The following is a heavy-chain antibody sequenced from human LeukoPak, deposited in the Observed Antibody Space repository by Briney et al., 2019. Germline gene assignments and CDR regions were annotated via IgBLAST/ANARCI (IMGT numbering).Heavy chain of an antibody. CDR2: ISAYNGNT. Sequence: GASVKVSCKASGYTFTSYYMHWVRQAPGQGLEWMGWISAYNGNTNYAQKFQGRVTMTRDMSTSTVYMELSSLRSEDTAVYYCARSRTVPATPGYWGQGTLVTVSS. V-gene: IGHV1-46*01. CDR1: GYTFTSYY. J-gene: IGHJ4*02. CDR3: ARSRTVPATPGY. D-gene: IGHD2-2*01.